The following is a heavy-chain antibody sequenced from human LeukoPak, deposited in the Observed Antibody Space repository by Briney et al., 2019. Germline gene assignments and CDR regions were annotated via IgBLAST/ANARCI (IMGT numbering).Heavy chain of an antibody. CDR3: ARYCSSTSCVIFAY. J-gene: IGHJ4*02. Sequence: SETLSLTCTVSGGSISSSSYYWGWIRQPPGKGLEWIGSIYYSGSTYYNPSLKSRVTISVDTSKNQFSLKLSSVTAADTAVYYCARYCSSTSCVIFAYWGQGTLVTVSA. V-gene: IGHV4-39*01. CDR1: GGSISSSSYY. CDR2: IYYSGST. D-gene: IGHD2-2*01.